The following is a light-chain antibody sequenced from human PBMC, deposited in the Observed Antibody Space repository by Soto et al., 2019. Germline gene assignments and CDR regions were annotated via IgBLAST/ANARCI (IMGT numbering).Light chain of an antibody. CDR3: QQYGSSPWT. CDR1: QSVSSSY. Sequence: EIVLTQSPGTLSLSPGERATLSCRASQSVSSSYLAGYQQKPGQAPRLLIYGASSRATGIPDRFSGSGSGTAFTLTISRLEPEDFAVYYCQQYGSSPWTFGQGTKVEIK. CDR2: GAS. V-gene: IGKV3-20*01. J-gene: IGKJ1*01.